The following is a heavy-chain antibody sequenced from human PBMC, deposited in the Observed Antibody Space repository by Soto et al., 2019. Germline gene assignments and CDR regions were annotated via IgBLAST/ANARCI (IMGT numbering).Heavy chain of an antibody. J-gene: IGHJ4*02. V-gene: IGHV1-18*04. CDR3: ARGDYYEDTGTFEY. CDR2: ISGKNGNT. D-gene: IGHD4-17*01. Sequence: QVHLVQSGDEVKKPGASVKVSCKASGYTFSDFGITWVRQAPGQGLEWMGWISGKNGNTNYAQKIQSRVTLTADTSTSTAYMEMRALTSDDTGIYYCARGDYYEDTGTFEYWGQGTPVTVSS. CDR1: GYTFSDFG.